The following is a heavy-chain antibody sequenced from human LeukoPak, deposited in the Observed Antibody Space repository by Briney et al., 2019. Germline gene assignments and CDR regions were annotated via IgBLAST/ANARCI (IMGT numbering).Heavy chain of an antibody. J-gene: IGHJ2*01. CDR3: ARGGKVVVPAAYFDL. CDR1: GGTFSSYA. V-gene: IGHV1-69*01. CDR2: IIPIFGTA. D-gene: IGHD2-2*01. Sequence: SVKVSCKAAGGTFSSYAISWLRQAPGQGLKWMGGIIPIFGTANYAQKFQGRVTITADESTSTAYMELSSLRSEDTAVYYCARGGKVVVPAAYFDLWGRGTLVTVSS.